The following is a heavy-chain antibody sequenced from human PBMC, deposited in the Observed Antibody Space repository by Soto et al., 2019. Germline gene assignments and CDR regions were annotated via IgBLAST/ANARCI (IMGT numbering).Heavy chain of an antibody. CDR2: IIPIFGTA. V-gene: IGHV1-69*01. CDR1: GGTFSSYA. J-gene: IGHJ6*02. D-gene: IGHD1-26*01. Sequence: QVQLVQSGAEVKKPGSSVKVSCKASGGTFSSYAISWVRQAPGQGLEWMGGIIPIFGTANYAQKFQGRVTITADESTSTAYMELSSLRSEDTAVYYCARGPGMGAKSYYYYYGMDVWGQGTTVTVSS. CDR3: ARGPGMGAKSYYYYYGMDV.